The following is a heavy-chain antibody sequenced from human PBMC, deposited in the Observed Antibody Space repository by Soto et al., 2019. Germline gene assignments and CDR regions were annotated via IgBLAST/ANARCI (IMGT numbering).Heavy chain of an antibody. Sequence: QVTLKESGPVLVKPTATLTLTCTVSGISLSNSRMGVSWIHQPPGKALEWLGHIFSNDEKSYGSSLESRLTVSRDTSKSQVVLTMTNMAPVDTATYYCVLSAPTYYNAFDIWGQGTMVTVSS. V-gene: IGHV2-26*01. J-gene: IGHJ3*02. D-gene: IGHD3-10*01. CDR1: GISLSNSRMG. CDR2: IFSNDEK. CDR3: VLSAPTYYNAFDI.